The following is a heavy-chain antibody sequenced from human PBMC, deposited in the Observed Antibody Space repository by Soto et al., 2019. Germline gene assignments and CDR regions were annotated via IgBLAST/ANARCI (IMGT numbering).Heavy chain of an antibody. CDR3: ARVSQPRNYYYGMDV. J-gene: IGHJ6*02. V-gene: IGHV1-46*01. CDR2: INPSGGST. CDR1: GYTFTSYY. D-gene: IGHD2-2*01. Sequence: ASVKVSCKASGYTFTSYYMHWVRQAPGQGLEWMGIINPSGGSTSYAQKFQGRVTMNRDKSTSTVYMELSSLRSEDTAVYYCARVSQPRNYYYGMDVWGQGTTVTVSS.